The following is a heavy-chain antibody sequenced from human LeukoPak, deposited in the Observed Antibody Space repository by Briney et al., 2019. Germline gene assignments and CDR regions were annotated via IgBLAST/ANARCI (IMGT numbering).Heavy chain of an antibody. J-gene: IGHJ4*02. Sequence: GASVKVSCKASGYTFTSHFMHWVRQAPGQGLEWMGIINPRGGSTSYTQKLQGRVTMTRDTSTSTVYMELSSLRSEDTAVYYCARAGRRWLQLTGCDYWGQGTLVTVSS. V-gene: IGHV1-46*01. D-gene: IGHD5-24*01. CDR3: ARAGRRWLQLTGCDY. CDR2: INPRGGST. CDR1: GYTFTSHF.